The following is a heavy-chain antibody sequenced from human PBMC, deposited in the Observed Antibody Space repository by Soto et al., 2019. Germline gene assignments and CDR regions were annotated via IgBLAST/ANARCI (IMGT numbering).Heavy chain of an antibody. CDR1: GYTFTGYY. CDR3: ARDITVNTFGNYYGMDV. J-gene: IGHJ6*02. Sequence: ASVKVSCKASGYTFTGYYMHWVRQAPGQGLEWMGWINPNSGGTNYAQKFQGRVTMTRDTSISTAYMELSRLRSDDTAVYYCARDITVNTFGNYYGMDVWGQGTTVTVSS. CDR2: INPNSGGT. V-gene: IGHV1-2*02. D-gene: IGHD4-4*01.